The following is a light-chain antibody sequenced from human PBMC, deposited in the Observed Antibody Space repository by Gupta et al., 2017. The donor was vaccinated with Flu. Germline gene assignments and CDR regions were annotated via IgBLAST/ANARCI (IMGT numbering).Light chain of an antibody. V-gene: IGLV1-36*01. CDR3: AAWDDSLNGRV. CDR1: SSNIGNNA. Sequence: QSVLTQPPSVSEAPRQRVTISCSGSSSNIGNNAVNWYQQLPGKAPKLLIYYDDLLPSGVSDRFSGAKSGTSASLAIIGLQAEDEADYYCAAWDDSLNGRVFGGGTKLTVL. CDR2: YDD. J-gene: IGLJ2*01.